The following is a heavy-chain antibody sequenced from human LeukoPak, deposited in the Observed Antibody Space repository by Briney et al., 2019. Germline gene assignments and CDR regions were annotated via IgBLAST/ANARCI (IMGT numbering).Heavy chain of an antibody. D-gene: IGHD3-22*01. V-gene: IGHV4-30-4*07. Sequence: SETLSLTCAVSGGSISSGGHSWSWVRQPPGKGPEWIGCIYDSGSTFYNPSLESRVTITVDTSKNQFSLNLSSVTAADTAVYYCARSHHYFDSRAPPYYIDYWSQGTLVTVSS. CDR3: ARSHHYFDSRAPPYYIDY. J-gene: IGHJ4*02. CDR1: GGSISSGGHS. CDR2: IYDSGST.